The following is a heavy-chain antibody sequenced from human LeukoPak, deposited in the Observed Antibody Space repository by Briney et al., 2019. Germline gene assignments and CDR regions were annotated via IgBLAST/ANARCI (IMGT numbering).Heavy chain of an antibody. J-gene: IGHJ5*02. CDR3: ARDKSSSWYNTENWFDP. D-gene: IGHD6-13*01. Sequence: GASVKVSCKAPGYTFTRYGISGVREGPGDGVEWMGWISAYNSNTNYAQKLQGRVTITTDTATSTAYMELGSLRSDDAAVYYCARDKSSSWYNTENWFDPWGQGTLVTVSS. CDR1: GYTFTRYG. V-gene: IGHV1-18*01. CDR2: ISAYNSNT.